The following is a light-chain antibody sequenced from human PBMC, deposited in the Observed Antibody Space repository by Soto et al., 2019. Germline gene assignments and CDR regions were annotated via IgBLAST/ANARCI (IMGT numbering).Light chain of an antibody. J-gene: IGKJ2*01. CDR3: QQYNTWPYT. CDR1: QSVSSN. Sequence: EIVMTQSPATLSVSPGERATLSCRASQSVSSNLAWYQQKPGQAPRLLIYGASTRPTGIPARFSGSGSGTDFTLTISSLQSEDFAVYYCQQYNTWPYTFGQGTKLEIK. V-gene: IGKV3-15*01. CDR2: GAS.